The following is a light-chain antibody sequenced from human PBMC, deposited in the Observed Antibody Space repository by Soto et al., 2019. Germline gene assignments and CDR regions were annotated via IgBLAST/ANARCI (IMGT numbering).Light chain of an antibody. Sequence: QSVLTQPTSASGTPGQRVTISCSGSSSNIGSNPINWYQQLPGTAPKLLIYSNDQRPSGVPDRFSGSKSGTSASLAISGLQSEDEADYYCAAWDDSLNGLVFGGGTQLTVL. J-gene: IGLJ3*02. CDR3: AAWDDSLNGLV. V-gene: IGLV1-44*01. CDR2: SND. CDR1: SSNIGSNP.